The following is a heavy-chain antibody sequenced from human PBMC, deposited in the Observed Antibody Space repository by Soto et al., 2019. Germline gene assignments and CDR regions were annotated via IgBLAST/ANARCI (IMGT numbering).Heavy chain of an antibody. J-gene: IGHJ4*02. CDR2: IYYSGST. CDR3: ARRYGGGFDY. CDR1: GGSISSYY. D-gene: IGHD3-10*01. Sequence: PSETLSLTCTVSGGSISSYYWSWIRQPPGKGLEWIGYIYYSGSTNYNPSLKSRVTISVDTSKNQFSLKLSSVTAADTAVYYCARRYGGGFDYWGPGTLVTVSS. V-gene: IGHV4-59*08.